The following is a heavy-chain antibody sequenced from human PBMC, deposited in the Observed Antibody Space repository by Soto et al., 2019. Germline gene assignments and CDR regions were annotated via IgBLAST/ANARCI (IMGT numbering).Heavy chain of an antibody. CDR1: GGSISSGGYY. J-gene: IGHJ5*02. CDR3: ARGKDSNNWFDP. CDR2: TYYSGST. V-gene: IGHV4-31*03. Sequence: PSETLSLTCTVSGGSISSGGYYWSWIRQHPGKGLEWIGYTYYSGSTYYNPSLKSRVTISVDTSKNQFSLKLSSVTAADTAVYYCARGKDSNNWFDPWGQGTLVTVSS. D-gene: IGHD4-4*01.